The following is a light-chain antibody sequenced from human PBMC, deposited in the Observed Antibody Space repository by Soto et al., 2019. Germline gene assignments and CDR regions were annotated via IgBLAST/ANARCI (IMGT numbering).Light chain of an antibody. CDR2: DAS. V-gene: IGKV3-11*01. CDR3: QQRSNWWT. J-gene: IGKJ1*01. Sequence: VLTQSPATLSLSPGERATLSCRASQSVSSYLAWYQQKPGQAPRLLIYDASNRATGIPARFSGSGSGTDFTLTISSLEPEDFAVYYCQQRSNWWTFGQGTKVDIK. CDR1: QSVSSY.